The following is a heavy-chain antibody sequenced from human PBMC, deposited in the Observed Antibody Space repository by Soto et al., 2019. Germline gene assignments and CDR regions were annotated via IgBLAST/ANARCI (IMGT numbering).Heavy chain of an antibody. V-gene: IGHV3-23*01. D-gene: IGHD3-3*01. Sequence: GGSLRLSCAASGFTFSSYAMSWVRQAPGKGLEWVSAISGGGGSTYYADSVKGRFTISRDNSKNTLYLQMNILRAEDTAVYYCAKSKKIFGVVFTPPFDYWGQGTLVTVSS. CDR3: AKSKKIFGVVFTPPFDY. J-gene: IGHJ4*02. CDR2: ISGGGGST. CDR1: GFTFSSYA.